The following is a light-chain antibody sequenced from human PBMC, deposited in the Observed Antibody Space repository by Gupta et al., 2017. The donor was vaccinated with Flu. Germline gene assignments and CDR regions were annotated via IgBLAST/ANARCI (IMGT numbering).Light chain of an antibody. J-gene: IGLJ2*01. CDR2: RHT. CDR1: STNIGSGYD. CDR3: QSYDSLSGSV. V-gene: IGLV1-40*01. Sequence: QSVLTQPPAVSGAPGQRVTISCTGSSTNIGSGYDVHWYQHLPGTAPKLLIYRHTRRPSGVPDRFSGSTSGTSASLAVTGLQTEDEAYYYGQSYDSLSGSVFGGGTKLTVL.